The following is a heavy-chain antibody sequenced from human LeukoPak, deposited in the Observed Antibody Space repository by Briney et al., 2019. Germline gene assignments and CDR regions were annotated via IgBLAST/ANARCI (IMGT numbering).Heavy chain of an antibody. Sequence: ASVMVSCKASGYTFTGYYMHWVRQAPGQGLEWMGWINPNSGGTNYAQKFQGRVTMTRDTSISTAYMELSRLRSDDTAVYYCARDLGYDSSGYRDYWGQGTLVTVSS. V-gene: IGHV1-2*02. J-gene: IGHJ4*02. CDR2: INPNSGGT. CDR3: ARDLGYDSSGYRDY. D-gene: IGHD3-22*01. CDR1: GYTFTGYY.